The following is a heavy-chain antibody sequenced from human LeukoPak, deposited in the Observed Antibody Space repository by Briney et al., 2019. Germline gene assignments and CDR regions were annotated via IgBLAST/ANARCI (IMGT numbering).Heavy chain of an antibody. CDR2: INWNGDNT. D-gene: IGHD3-22*01. Sequence: GGSLRLSCVASGFTFDDYAMSRVRQAPGKGLEWVSGINWNGDNTVYADSVKGRFTISRDNAKNSLYLQMNSLGAEDTAFYYCASDRRSDSSGYAFDIWGQGTMVTVSS. J-gene: IGHJ3*02. CDR3: ASDRRSDSSGYAFDI. CDR1: GFTFDDYA. V-gene: IGHV3-20*04.